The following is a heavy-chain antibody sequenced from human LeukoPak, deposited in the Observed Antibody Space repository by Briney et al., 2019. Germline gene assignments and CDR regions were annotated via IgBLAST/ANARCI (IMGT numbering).Heavy chain of an antibody. D-gene: IGHD6-19*01. Sequence: GESLKISCKGSGYSFTSYWIGWVRQMPGKGLEWMGIIYPGDSDTRYSPSFQGQVTISADKSISTAYLQWSSLKASDTAMYYCASTPTDIAVADTGAFDIWGQGTMVTVSS. CDR2: IYPGDSDT. J-gene: IGHJ3*02. V-gene: IGHV5-51*01. CDR3: ASTPTDIAVADTGAFDI. CDR1: GYSFTSYW.